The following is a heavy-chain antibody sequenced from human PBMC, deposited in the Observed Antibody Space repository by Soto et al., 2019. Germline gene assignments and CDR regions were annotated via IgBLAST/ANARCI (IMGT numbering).Heavy chain of an antibody. Sequence: ASVKVSCKASGYTFTSYGISWVRQAPGQGLEWMGWISAYNGNTNYAQKLQGRVTMTTDTSTSTAYMELRSLRSDDTAVYYCAREGKYCSSTSCYYNWFDPWGQGTLVTVSS. J-gene: IGHJ5*02. CDR2: ISAYNGNT. CDR1: GYTFTSYG. CDR3: AREGKYCSSTSCYYNWFDP. D-gene: IGHD2-2*01. V-gene: IGHV1-18*01.